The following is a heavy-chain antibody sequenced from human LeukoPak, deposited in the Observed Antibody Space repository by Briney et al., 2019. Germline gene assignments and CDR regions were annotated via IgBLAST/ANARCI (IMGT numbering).Heavy chain of an antibody. CDR1: GFTFSSYW. J-gene: IGHJ4*02. CDR2: IKQDGSEK. CDR3: VRVVGDYYDSSGYYAGGFDY. Sequence: PGGSLRLSCAASGFTFSSYWMSWVRQAPGKGLEWVANIKQDGSEKYNVDSVKGRFTISRDNAKNSLYLQMNSLRAEDTAVYYCVRVVGDYYDSSGYYAGGFDYWGQGTLVTVSS. V-gene: IGHV3-7*01. D-gene: IGHD3-22*01.